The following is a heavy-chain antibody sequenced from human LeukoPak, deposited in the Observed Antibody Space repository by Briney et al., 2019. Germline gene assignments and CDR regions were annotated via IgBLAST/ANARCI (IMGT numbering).Heavy chain of an antibody. CDR3: AREGGGDPLDY. J-gene: IGHJ4*02. CDR1: GYSFTSYG. CDR2: ISAYNGNT. V-gene: IGHV1-18*01. D-gene: IGHD3-16*01. Sequence: GESLKISCKGSGYSFTSYGISWVRQAPGQGLEWMGWISAYNGNTNYAQKLQGRVTMTTDTSTSTAYMELRSLRSDDTAVYYCAREGGGDPLDYWGQGTLVTVSS.